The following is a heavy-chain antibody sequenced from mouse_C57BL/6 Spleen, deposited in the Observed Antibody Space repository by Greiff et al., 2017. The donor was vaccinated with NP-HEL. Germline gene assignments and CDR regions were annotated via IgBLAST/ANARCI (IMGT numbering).Heavy chain of an antibody. CDR2: INPNNGGT. V-gene: IGHV1-22*01. Sequence: VQLQQSGPELVKPGASVKMSCKASGYTFTDYNMHWVKQSHGKSLEWIGYINPNNGGTSYNQKFKGKATLTVNKSSSTAYMELRSLTSEDSAVYYCARDGSSYDVAMDYWGQGTSVTVSS. D-gene: IGHD1-1*01. CDR1: GYTFTDYN. CDR3: ARDGSSYDVAMDY. J-gene: IGHJ4*01.